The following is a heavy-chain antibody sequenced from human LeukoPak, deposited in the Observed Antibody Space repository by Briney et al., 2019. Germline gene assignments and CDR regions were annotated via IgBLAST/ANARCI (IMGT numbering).Heavy chain of an antibody. CDR2: INSDGNST. D-gene: IGHD2/OR15-2a*01. V-gene: IGHV3-74*01. CDR3: ASGFYYPWFDP. J-gene: IGHJ5*02. Sequence: GASVKVSCKVSGYTLTELSMHWVRQAPGKALVWVSRINSDGNSTSYADSVKGRFAISRDNAKNTLYLQMNSLRAEDTAVYYCASGFYYPWFDPWGQGTLVTVSS. CDR1: GYTLTELS.